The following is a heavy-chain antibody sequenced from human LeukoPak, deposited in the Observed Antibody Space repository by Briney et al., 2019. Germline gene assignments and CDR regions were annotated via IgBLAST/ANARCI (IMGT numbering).Heavy chain of an antibody. D-gene: IGHD3-10*01. Sequence: EASVKVPCKASGGTFSSYAISWVRQAPGQGLEWMGGIIPIFGTANYAQKFQGRVTITADESTSTAYMELSSLRSEDTAVYYCARERDYYGSGSYYTPSEFFDYWGQGTLVTVSS. CDR3: ARERDYYGSGSYYTPSEFFDY. CDR2: IIPIFGTA. V-gene: IGHV1-69*01. CDR1: GGTFSSYA. J-gene: IGHJ4*02.